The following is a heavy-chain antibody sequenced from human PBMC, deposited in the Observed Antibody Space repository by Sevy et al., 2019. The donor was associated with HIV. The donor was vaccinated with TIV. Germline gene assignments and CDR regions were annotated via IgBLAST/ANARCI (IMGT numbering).Heavy chain of an antibody. CDR2: IYYTGST. J-gene: IGHJ6*02. Sequence: SETLSLTCNVSGDSISGYYWSWIRQPPGKGLEWIGYIYYTGSTNYNPSLKSRVTISKDTSKNQVSLKLSSGIVADTAVYYCARGRPDYYYGMDVWGQGTTVTVSS. V-gene: IGHV4-59*01. CDR3: ARGRPDYYYGMDV. CDR1: GDSISGYY.